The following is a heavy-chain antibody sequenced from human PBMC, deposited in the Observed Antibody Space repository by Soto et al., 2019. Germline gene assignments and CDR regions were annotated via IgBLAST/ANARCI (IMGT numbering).Heavy chain of an antibody. CDR2: ISRSRSSTYI. J-gene: IGHJ6*02. D-gene: IGHD1-1*01. V-gene: IGHV3-21*01. CDR1: GFTLSNYS. CDR3: ARGVEMSTIDYYGMDV. Sequence: GSLRLSCAASGFTLSNYSMNWVRQAPGKGLEWVSPISRSRSSTYIYYADSVKGRVTISRDNAKNSLYLQMNSLRAEDTALYYCARGVEMSTIDYYGMDVWGQGTTVTVSS.